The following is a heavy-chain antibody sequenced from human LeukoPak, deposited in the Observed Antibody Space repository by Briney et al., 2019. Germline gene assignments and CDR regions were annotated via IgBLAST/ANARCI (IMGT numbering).Heavy chain of an antibody. J-gene: IGHJ4*02. CDR1: GYSFTSYY. CDR3: ARSFDCSGTSCYAGIDY. V-gene: IGHV5-51*01. D-gene: IGHD2-2*01. Sequence: GESLKISCKGSGYSFTSYYIGWVRQMPGKGLEWMGIIYPGDSDTRYSPSFQGQVTISADKSISTAYLQWSSLKPSDSAMYYCARSFDCSGTSCYAGIDYWGQGTGVTLSS. CDR2: IYPGDSDT.